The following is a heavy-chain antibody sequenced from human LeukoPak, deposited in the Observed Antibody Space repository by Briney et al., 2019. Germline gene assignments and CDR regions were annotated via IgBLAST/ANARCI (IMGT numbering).Heavy chain of an antibody. J-gene: IGHJ4*02. Sequence: PSETLSLTCTASGGSISGYYWSWIRQPPGKGLEWIGYIYYSGSTNYNPSLKSRVTLSLDTSMNQFSLKLTSVTAADAAVYYCARLGGYYFDYWGQGTLVAVSS. CDR1: GGSISGYY. V-gene: IGHV4-59*01. CDR2: IYYSGST. D-gene: IGHD3-22*01. CDR3: ARLGGYYFDY.